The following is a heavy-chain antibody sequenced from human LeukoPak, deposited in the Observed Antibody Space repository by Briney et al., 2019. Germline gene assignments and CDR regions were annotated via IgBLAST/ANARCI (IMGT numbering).Heavy chain of an antibody. V-gene: IGHV4-30-2*01. CDR3: ARADVNRSGFDY. Sequence: PSETLSLTCAVSGGSISSGGYSWSWIRQPPGKGLEWIGYIYHSGSTYYNPSLKSRVAISVDRSKNQFSLKLSSVTAADTAVYYCARADVNRSGFDYWGREPWSPSPQ. CDR1: GGSISSGGYS. D-gene: IGHD2/OR15-2a*01. J-gene: IGHJ4*02. CDR2: IYHSGST.